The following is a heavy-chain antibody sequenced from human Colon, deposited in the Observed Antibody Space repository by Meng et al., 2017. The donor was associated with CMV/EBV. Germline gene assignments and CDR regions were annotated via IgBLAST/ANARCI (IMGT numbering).Heavy chain of an antibody. CDR3: AKAGNGMVRGGGRYYYGMDV. J-gene: IGHJ6*02. CDR2: IYSGGSST. V-gene: IGHV3-23*03. D-gene: IGHD3-10*01. CDR1: GFNVSDNY. Sequence: GGSLRLSCAVSGFNVSDNYLNWVRQAPGKGLEWVSVIYSGGSSTYYADSVKGRFTISRDNSKNTLYLQMNSLRAEDTAVYYCAKAGNGMVRGGGRYYYGMDVWGQGTTVTVSS.